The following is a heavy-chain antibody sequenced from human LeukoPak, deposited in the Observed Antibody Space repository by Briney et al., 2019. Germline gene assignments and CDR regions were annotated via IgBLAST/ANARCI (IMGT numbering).Heavy chain of an antibody. V-gene: IGHV3-23*01. Sequence: GGSLRLSCAASGFTFSRYAMSWVRQAPGKGLEWVSAIRGSGGSTYYADSVKGRFTISRDNCKNTLYLQMNSLRAEDTAVYYCAKARRVYYDFWSGYFDYWGQGTLVTVSS. CDR2: IRGSGGST. CDR1: GFTFSRYA. J-gene: IGHJ4*02. D-gene: IGHD3-3*01. CDR3: AKARRVYYDFWSGYFDY.